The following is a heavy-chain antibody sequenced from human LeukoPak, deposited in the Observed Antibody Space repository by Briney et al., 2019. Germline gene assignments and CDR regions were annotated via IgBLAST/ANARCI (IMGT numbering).Heavy chain of an antibody. CDR3: ARSSYASSRINWFDP. CDR2: IIPIFGTA. Sequence: SVKVSCKASGGTFSSYAISWVRQAPGQGLEWMGRIIPIFGTANYAQKFQGRVTITTDESTSTVYMELSSLRSEDTAVYYCARSSYASSRINWFDPWGQGTLVTVS. V-gene: IGHV1-69*05. J-gene: IGHJ5*02. D-gene: IGHD2-2*01. CDR1: GGTFSSYA.